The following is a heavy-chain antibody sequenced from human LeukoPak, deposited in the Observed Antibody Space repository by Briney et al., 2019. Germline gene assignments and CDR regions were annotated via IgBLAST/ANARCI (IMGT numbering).Heavy chain of an antibody. J-gene: IGHJ3*02. V-gene: IGHV3-30-3*01. CDR1: GFTFSSYA. CDR2: ISYDGSNK. CDR3: ARGRGYGGNRPETFDI. D-gene: IGHD4-23*01. Sequence: GGSLRLSCAASGFTFSSYAMHWVRQAPGKGLEWVAVISYDGSNKYYADSMKGRFTISRDNAKNSLYLQMNSLRAEDTAVYYCARGRGYGGNRPETFDIWGQGTMVTVSS.